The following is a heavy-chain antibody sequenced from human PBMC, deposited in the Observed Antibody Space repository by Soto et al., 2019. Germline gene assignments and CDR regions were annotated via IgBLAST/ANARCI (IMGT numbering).Heavy chain of an antibody. CDR3: ARARWENWFDP. D-gene: IGHD1-26*01. CDR1: GGSSSSYY. Sequence: KPSETLSLTCTVSGGSSSSYYWSWIRQPPGKGLEWIGYIYYSGSTNYNPSLKSRVTMSVDTSKNQFSLKLSSVTAADTAVYYCARARWENWFDPWGQGTLVTVSS. CDR2: IYYSGST. J-gene: IGHJ5*02. V-gene: IGHV4-59*01.